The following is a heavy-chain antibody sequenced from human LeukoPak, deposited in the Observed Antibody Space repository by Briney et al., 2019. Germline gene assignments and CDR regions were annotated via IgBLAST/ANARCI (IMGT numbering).Heavy chain of an antibody. J-gene: IGHJ4*02. CDR2: ISAYNGNT. D-gene: IGHD1-26*01. CDR3: ARDRIRSSFYSGSLH. Sequence: ASVKVSCKASGYTFTSYGISWVRQAPGQGLEWMGWISAYNGNTNYAQKLQGRVTMTTDTSTSTAYMELRSLRSDDTAVYYCARDRIRSSFYSGSLHWGQGTLVTVSS. V-gene: IGHV1-18*01. CDR1: GYTFTSYG.